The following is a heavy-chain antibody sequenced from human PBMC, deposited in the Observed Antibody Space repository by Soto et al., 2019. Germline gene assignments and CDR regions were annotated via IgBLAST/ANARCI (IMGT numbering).Heavy chain of an antibody. CDR3: AKDYGDYIRNFEY. D-gene: IGHD4-17*01. CDR1: GFTFYKYA. J-gene: IGHJ4*02. CDR2: IYGSGGTA. Sequence: GGSLRLSCGASGFTFYKYARSWVRQTPGTGLEWVASIYGSGGTAYYTDSVKGRFTISRDNSKSTVHLQMNSLRAEDTGLYYCAKDYGDYIRNFEYWGQGTLVTVSS. V-gene: IGHV3-23*01.